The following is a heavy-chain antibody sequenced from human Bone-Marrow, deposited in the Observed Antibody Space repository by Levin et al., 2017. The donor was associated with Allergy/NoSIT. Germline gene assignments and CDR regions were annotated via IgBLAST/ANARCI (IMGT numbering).Heavy chain of an antibody. CDR1: RVTITDYS. J-gene: IGHJ4*02. V-gene: IGHV3-11*01. Sequence: GGSLRLSCEVSRVTITDYSMTWIRQTPGKGLEWLSQISSSGSSIYYADPVKGRFTVSRDNGKNSLFLQMNSLRAEDTAVYYCARDDPYSRSYPTGYWGQGALVIVSS. CDR2: ISSSGSSI. D-gene: IGHD1-26*01. CDR3: ARDDPYSRSYPTGY.